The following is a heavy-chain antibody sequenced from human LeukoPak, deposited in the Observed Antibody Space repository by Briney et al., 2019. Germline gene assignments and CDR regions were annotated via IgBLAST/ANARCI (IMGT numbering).Heavy chain of an antibody. D-gene: IGHD6-13*01. Sequence: SETLSLTCSGSGGSINSGGFYWSWLRQLPGKGLEWIGYISDNGNTYYSPSLRSRVIVSSDISDDQFSLTLKSVTAADTAIYYCARGWRSTSWYIAAFDLWGPGTAVAV. CDR1: GGSINSGGFY. J-gene: IGHJ3*01. CDR3: ARGWRSTSWYIAAFDL. CDR2: ISDNGNT. V-gene: IGHV4-31*03.